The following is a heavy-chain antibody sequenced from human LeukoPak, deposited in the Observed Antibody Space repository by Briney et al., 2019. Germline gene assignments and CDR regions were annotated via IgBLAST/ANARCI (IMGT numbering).Heavy chain of an antibody. V-gene: IGHV3-33*01. D-gene: IGHD4-11*01. CDR2: IWYDGSNK. Sequence: GGSLRLSCAAPGITFSSFGMHWVRQAPGKGLEWVAFIWYDGSNKYYADSVKGRFTIPRDNSKNTLYLQMNSLRAEDTAVYYCARDGTVTAGPFDPWGRGTLVTVSS. CDR1: GITFSSFG. CDR3: ARDGTVTAGPFDP. J-gene: IGHJ5*02.